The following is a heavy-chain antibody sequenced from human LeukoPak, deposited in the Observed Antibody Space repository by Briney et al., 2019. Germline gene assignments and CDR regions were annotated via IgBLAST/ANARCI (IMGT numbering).Heavy chain of an antibody. CDR1: GFTFSVSV. Sequence: PGGSLRLSCAASGFTFSVSVMHWVRQAPGKGLEYVSVNSSNGGSTSYANSVKGRFTISRDNSKNTLYLQMGSLRAEDMAVYYCARDLSGGGLDYWGQGTLVTVSS. D-gene: IGHD3-10*01. CDR2: NSSNGGST. J-gene: IGHJ4*02. CDR3: ARDLSGGGLDY. V-gene: IGHV3-64*01.